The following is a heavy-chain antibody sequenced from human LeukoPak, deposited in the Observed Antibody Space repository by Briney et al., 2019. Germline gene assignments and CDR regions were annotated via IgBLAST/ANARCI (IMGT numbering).Heavy chain of an antibody. CDR2: ISTSSNHI. Sequence: GESLRLSCAASGFIFSTYALDWVRQAPGKGLEWVSFISTSSNHIYYADSVKGRFTISRDNAKNTLFLQMNSLRAEDTARYYCARVHGSVSDRRYHSHFMDVWGEGTTVTVSS. CDR3: ARVHGSVSDRRYHSHFMDV. J-gene: IGHJ6*03. D-gene: IGHD3-10*01. V-gene: IGHV3-21*06. CDR1: GFIFSTYA.